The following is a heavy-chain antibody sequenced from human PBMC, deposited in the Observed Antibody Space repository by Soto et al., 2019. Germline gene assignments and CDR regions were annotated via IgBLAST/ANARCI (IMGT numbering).Heavy chain of an antibody. CDR2: INHSGST. J-gene: IGHJ6*02. D-gene: IGHD4-17*01. V-gene: IGHV4-34*01. CDR1: GGSFSGYY. CDR3: ARVDYGDSDHDHYGMDV. Sequence: SETLSLTCAVYGGSFSGYYWSWIRQPPGKGLEWIGEINHSGSTNYNPSLKSRVTISVDTSKNQFSLKLSSVTAADTAVYYCARVDYGDSDHDHYGMDVWGQGTTVT.